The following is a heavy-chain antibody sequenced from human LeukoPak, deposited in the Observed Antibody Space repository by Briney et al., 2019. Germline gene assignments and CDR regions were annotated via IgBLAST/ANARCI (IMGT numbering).Heavy chain of an antibody. Sequence: SETLSLTCTVSGVSISSYYWSWLRQPPGKGMEWVGYIYTSGSDNYNPSLKSRVTISVDTSKNQFSLKLSSVTAAGTAVYYCARRDSSGRLDYWGQGTLVTVSS. V-gene: IGHV4-4*09. CDR1: GVSISSYY. CDR3: ARRDSSGRLDY. D-gene: IGHD6-19*01. J-gene: IGHJ4*02. CDR2: IYTSGSD.